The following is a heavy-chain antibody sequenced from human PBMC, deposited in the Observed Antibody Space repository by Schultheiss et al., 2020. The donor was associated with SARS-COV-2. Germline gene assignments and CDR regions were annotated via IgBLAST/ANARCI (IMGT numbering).Heavy chain of an antibody. Sequence: SQTLSLTCPVSGGSISSSSYYWGWIRQPPGKGLEWIGEINHSGSTNYNPSLKSRVTISVDTSKNQFSLKLSSVTAADTAVYYCAREGGRDGYKVLAFDIWGQGTLVTVSS. J-gene: IGHJ3*02. CDR1: GGSISSSSYY. CDR3: AREGGRDGYKVLAFDI. V-gene: IGHV4-39*07. D-gene: IGHD5-24*01. CDR2: INHSGST.